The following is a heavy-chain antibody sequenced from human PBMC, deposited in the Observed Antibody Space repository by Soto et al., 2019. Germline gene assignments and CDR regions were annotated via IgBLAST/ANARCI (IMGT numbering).Heavy chain of an antibody. J-gene: IGHJ6*02. CDR2: ISYDGSHK. V-gene: IGHV3-30*18. CDR1: GFTFSNYG. Sequence: QVQLVESGGGVVQPGRSLRLSCAASGFTFSNYGIHRVRQAPGKGLVWVTVISYDGSHKYYADSVKGRFTNSRDNSKNTVYLEMHGLRDEDTAVYYCAKRRGDHSNYSWGIDVWGQGTTVTVS. CDR3: AKRRGDHSNYSWGIDV. D-gene: IGHD4-4*01.